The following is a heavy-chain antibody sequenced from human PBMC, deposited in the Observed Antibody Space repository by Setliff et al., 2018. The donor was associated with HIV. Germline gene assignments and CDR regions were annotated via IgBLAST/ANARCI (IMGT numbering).Heavy chain of an antibody. V-gene: IGHV3-23*01. D-gene: IGHD3-10*02. CDR3: AKVFVFGIDAFDI. Sequence: HPGKSLSLSCAASGFTFSTYAMGWVRQAPGKGLEWVSTVGAVGGPTHYAESVKGRFTISKDNSKNALYLQMSSLRDEDTAVYYCAKVFVFGIDAFDIWGQGTMVTVSS. CDR2: VGAVGGPT. J-gene: IGHJ3*02. CDR1: GFTFSTYA.